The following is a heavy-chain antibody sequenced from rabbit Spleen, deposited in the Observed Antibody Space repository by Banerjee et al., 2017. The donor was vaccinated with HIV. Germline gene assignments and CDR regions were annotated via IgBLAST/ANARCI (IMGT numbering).Heavy chain of an antibody. CDR2: INGGSSITT. Sequence: SLEESGGGLVQPEGSLTLTCTASGFSFSSIYFMCWVRQAPGKGLEWIGCINGGSSITTYYASWARGRFTISRTSSTTVTLRMTSLTAADTATYFCARDLVGVIGWNFYLWGPGTLVTVS. J-gene: IGHJ4*01. CDR3: ARDLVGVIGWNFYL. D-gene: IGHD1-1*01. CDR1: GFSFSSIYF. V-gene: IGHV1S40*01.